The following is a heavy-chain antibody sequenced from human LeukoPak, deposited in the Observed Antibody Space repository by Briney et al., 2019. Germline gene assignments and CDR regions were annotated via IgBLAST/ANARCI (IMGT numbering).Heavy chain of an antibody. D-gene: IGHD1-26*01. CDR2: SYYSGIT. CDR1: GVSISSYY. V-gene: IGHV4-59*01. Sequence: LETLSLTCTVSGVSISSYYWSWIRQPPGKGLEWIGYSYYSGITSYNPTLKSRVTISVNTSKNQFSLKLSSVAAADTAVYYCARDREGSTNFDYWGQGTLVTVSS. J-gene: IGHJ4*02. CDR3: ARDREGSTNFDY.